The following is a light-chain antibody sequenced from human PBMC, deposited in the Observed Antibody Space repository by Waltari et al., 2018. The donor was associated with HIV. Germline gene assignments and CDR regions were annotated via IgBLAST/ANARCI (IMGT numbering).Light chain of an antibody. Sequence: DIVVTQSPHSLVASLCERPTLNCRSSRNRFYHDNSKNYLAWYRQKPGQPPKLLIYCASTRASGVPDRLSGSGSGTDFALTISSLQPEDVAVYYCQQYHSVPYTFGQGTRLEI. V-gene: IGKV4-1*01. CDR2: CAS. J-gene: IGKJ2*01. CDR1: RNRFYHDNSKNY. CDR3: QQYHSVPYT.